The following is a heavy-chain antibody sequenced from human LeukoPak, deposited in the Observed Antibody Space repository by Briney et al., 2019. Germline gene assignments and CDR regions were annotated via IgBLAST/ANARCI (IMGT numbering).Heavy chain of an antibody. CDR3: ASGYGDA. J-gene: IGHJ5*02. V-gene: IGHV3-48*01. CDR1: RSPFSNYD. D-gene: IGHD4-17*01. Sequence: GGSLRPSCAPSRSPFSNYDMNWVRQAPGKGLEWVSYITNSSSTIYYADSVKGRFTVSRDNAKNSLYLQMNSLRAEDTAVYYCASGYGDAWGQGTLVTVSS. CDR2: ITNSSSTI.